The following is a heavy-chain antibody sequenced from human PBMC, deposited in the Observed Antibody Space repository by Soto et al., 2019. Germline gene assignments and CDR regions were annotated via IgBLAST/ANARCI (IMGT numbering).Heavy chain of an antibody. D-gene: IGHD6-19*01. J-gene: IGHJ4*02. CDR2: IYYSGST. CDR1: GGSISSGGYY. CDR3: ARFSISGLAIDY. V-gene: IGHV4-31*03. Sequence: SETLSLTCTVSGGSISSGGYYWSWIRQHPGKGLEWIGYIYYSGSTYYNPSLKSRVTISVDTSKNQFSLKLSSVTAADTAVYYCARFSISGLAIDYWGQGTLVTVSS.